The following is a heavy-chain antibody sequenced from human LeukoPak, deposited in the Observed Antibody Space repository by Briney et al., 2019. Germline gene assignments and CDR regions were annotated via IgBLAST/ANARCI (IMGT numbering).Heavy chain of an antibody. CDR2: IYYSGST. J-gene: IGHJ5*02. CDR1: GGSISSHY. Sequence: SETLSLTCTVSGGSISSHYWSWIRQPPGKGLEWIGYIYYSGSTNYNPSLKSRVTISVDTSKNQFSLKLSSVTAADTAVYYCARGGSYGPWGQGTLVTVSS. CDR3: ARGGSYGP. D-gene: IGHD1-26*01. V-gene: IGHV4-59*11.